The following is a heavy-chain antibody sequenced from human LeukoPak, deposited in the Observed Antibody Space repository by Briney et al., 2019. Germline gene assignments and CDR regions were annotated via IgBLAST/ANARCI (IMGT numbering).Heavy chain of an antibody. Sequence: PGGSLRVSCAASGFAFNTYGMNWVRRAPGKGLEWISYISGTSATIYYADSVKGRFTISRDNAKNSLYLQMNSLRDEDTAVYYCARGAVAGTAWVHFDYWGQGTTVTVSS. V-gene: IGHV3-48*02. CDR1: GFAFNTYG. CDR3: ARGAVAGTAWVHFDY. CDR2: ISGTSATI. J-gene: IGHJ4*03. D-gene: IGHD6-19*01.